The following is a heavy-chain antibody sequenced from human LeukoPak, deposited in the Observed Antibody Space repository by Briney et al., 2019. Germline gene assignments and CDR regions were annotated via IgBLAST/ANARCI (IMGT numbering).Heavy chain of an antibody. CDR3: ARGIVGATSYFDY. Sequence: GGSLRLSYAASGFTVSSNYMSWVRQAPGKGLEWVSVIYSGGSTYYADSVKGRFTISRDKSKNTLYLQMSSLRAEDTAVYYCARGIVGATSYFDYWGQGTLVTVSS. CDR1: GFTVSSNY. CDR2: IYSGGST. V-gene: IGHV3-66*01. J-gene: IGHJ4*02. D-gene: IGHD1-26*01.